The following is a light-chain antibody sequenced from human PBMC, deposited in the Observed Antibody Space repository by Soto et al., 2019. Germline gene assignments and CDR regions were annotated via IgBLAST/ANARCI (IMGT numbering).Light chain of an antibody. CDR3: QQYGNSPLT. V-gene: IGKV3-20*01. Sequence: EIVLTQSPGTLSLSPGERATLSCRASQSVSSNYLAWSQQKPGQAPRLLIFGASSRATGIPDRFSGSGSGTDFTLTISRLEPEDFAVYYCQQYGNSPLTFGGGTKVEIK. CDR1: QSVSSNY. J-gene: IGKJ4*01. CDR2: GAS.